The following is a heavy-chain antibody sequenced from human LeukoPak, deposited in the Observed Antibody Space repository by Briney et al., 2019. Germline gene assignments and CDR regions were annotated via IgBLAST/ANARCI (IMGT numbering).Heavy chain of an antibody. Sequence: GGSLRLSCAASRFTFSSYWMGWVRQAPGKGLEWVANIKQDGTEKYYVDSVKGRFTISRDNAKNSLYLQMNSLRAEDTAVYYCARRHFDLWGQGTLVTVSS. J-gene: IGHJ4*02. V-gene: IGHV3-7*01. CDR3: ARRHFDL. CDR1: RFTFSSYW. CDR2: IKQDGTEK.